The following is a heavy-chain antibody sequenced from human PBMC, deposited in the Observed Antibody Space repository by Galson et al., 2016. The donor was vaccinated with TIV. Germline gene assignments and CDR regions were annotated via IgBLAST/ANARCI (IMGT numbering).Heavy chain of an antibody. CDR1: GGSFSSYV. J-gene: IGHJ6*02. V-gene: IGHV1-69*13. Sequence: SVKVSCKASGGSFSSYVFNWVRQAPGQGLEWMGSIIPLFGSANYAQKFQGRVTITADESTSTAYMELSRLRSEDTAIYYRATDRNTAMDTYYYYYGVDVWGQGTTVTVSS. CDR3: ATDRNTAMDTYYYYYGVDV. D-gene: IGHD5-18*01. CDR2: IIPLFGSA.